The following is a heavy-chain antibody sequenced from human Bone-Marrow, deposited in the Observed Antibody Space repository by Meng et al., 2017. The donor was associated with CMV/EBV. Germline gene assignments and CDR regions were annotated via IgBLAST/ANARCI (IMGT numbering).Heavy chain of an antibody. Sequence: GESLKISCAASGFTFSSYWMSWVRQAPGKGLEWVANIKQDGSEKYYVDSVKGRFTISRDNAKNSLYLQMNSLRAEDTAVYYCARKLWFGELLPYFDYWGQGTLVTGSS. CDR1: GFTFSSYW. V-gene: IGHV3-7*01. D-gene: IGHD3-10*01. CDR2: IKQDGSEK. CDR3: ARKLWFGELLPYFDY. J-gene: IGHJ4*02.